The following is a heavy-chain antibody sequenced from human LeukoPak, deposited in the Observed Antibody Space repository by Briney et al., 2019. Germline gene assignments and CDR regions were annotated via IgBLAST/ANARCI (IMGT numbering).Heavy chain of an antibody. J-gene: IGHJ4*02. V-gene: IGHV1-2*02. Sequence: ASVKVSCKPSGYTFTVNYLHWVLQAPGHGLEWMGWLNPNSGATNYAQKFQGRVTLTRVTSISTAYMELTRLTSDDTAMYYCARGAGSSWFDYWGQGALVTVSS. CDR3: ARGAGSSWFDY. D-gene: IGHD6-13*01. CDR1: GYTFTVNY. CDR2: LNPNSGAT.